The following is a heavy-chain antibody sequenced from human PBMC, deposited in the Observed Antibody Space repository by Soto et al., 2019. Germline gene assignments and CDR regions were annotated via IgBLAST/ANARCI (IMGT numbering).Heavy chain of an antibody. V-gene: IGHV3-23*01. CDR3: AKDFIEYSSSSDASDI. Sequence: GGSLRLSCAASVFTFSSYAMSFVRQAPGKGLEWVSAISGSGGSTYYADSVKGRFTISRDNSKNTLYLQMNSLRAEDTAVYYGAKDFIEYSSSSDASDIWGQGTMVTVSS. J-gene: IGHJ3*02. CDR2: ISGSGGST. CDR1: VFTFSSYA. D-gene: IGHD6-6*01.